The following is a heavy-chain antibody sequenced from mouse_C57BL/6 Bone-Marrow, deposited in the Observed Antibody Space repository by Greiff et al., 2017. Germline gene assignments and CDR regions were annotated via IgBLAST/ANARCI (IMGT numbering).Heavy chain of an antibody. CDR3: ARLGVRRYYFDY. J-gene: IGHJ2*01. CDR2: IYPRSGNT. V-gene: IGHV1-81*01. Sequence: QVQLKQSGAELARPGASVKLSCKASGYTFTSYGISWVKQRTGQGLEWIGEIYPRSGNTYYNEKFKGKATLTADKSSSTAYMELRSLTSEDSAVYFCARLGVRRYYFDYWGQGTTLTVSS. D-gene: IGHD1-2*01. CDR1: GYTFTSYG.